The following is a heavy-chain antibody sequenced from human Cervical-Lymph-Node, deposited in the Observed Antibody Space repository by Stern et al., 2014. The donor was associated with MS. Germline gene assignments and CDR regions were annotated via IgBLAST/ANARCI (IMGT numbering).Heavy chain of an antibody. Sequence: VQLVQSGGGLIQPGGSLRLSCAASGFTASGNYMTWVRQATGKGLEVVSVMYSGGNRYYADSVKGRFTISRDNSRNTLYLQMNILRAEDTAVYFCTLTRETDEYFHHWGQGTLVTVSS. V-gene: IGHV3-53*01. J-gene: IGHJ1*01. D-gene: IGHD3-9*01. CDR2: MYSGGNR. CDR1: GFTASGNY. CDR3: TLTRETDEYFHH.